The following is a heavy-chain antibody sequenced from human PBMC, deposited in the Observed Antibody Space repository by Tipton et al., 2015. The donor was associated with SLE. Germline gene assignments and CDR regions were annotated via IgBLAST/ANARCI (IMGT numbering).Heavy chain of an antibody. Sequence: TLSLTCTVSGGSISSSSYYWGWIRQPPGKGLEWIGSIYYSGSTYSNPSLKSRVTISVDTSKNQFSLKLSSVTAADTAVYYCARDSGSHYGGFDYWGQGTLVTVSS. CDR3: ARDSGSHYGGFDY. J-gene: IGHJ4*02. D-gene: IGHD1-26*01. CDR1: GGSISSSSYY. V-gene: IGHV4-39*07. CDR2: IYYSGST.